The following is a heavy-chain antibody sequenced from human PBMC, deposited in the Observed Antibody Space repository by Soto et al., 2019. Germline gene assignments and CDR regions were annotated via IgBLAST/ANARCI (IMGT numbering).Heavy chain of an antibody. J-gene: IGHJ3*01. D-gene: IGHD1-20*01. CDR3: ASEGPVSGTNAFDV. V-gene: IGHV3-33*01. CDR1: GFIFSNHG. Sequence: QVQLVESGGGVVQPGSSLRLSCAASGFIFSNHGMHWVRQAPGKGLEWVAVIWSDGSNKDYADSVKGRFTITRDNSKNTLSLQMDGLRAEDTAVYYCASEGPVSGTNAFDVCGQGTMVTISS. CDR2: IWSDGSNK.